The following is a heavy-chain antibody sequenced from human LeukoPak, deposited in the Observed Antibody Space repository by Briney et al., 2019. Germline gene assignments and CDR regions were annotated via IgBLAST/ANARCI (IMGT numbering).Heavy chain of an antibody. CDR1: GFTFGSYW. Sequence: GGSLRLSCAASGFTFGSYWMSWVRQAPGKGLEWVANIKQDGSEKYYVDSVKGRFTISRDNAKNSLYLQMNSLRAEDTAVYYCARKGAKLGIGAFDIWGQGTMVTVSS. D-gene: IGHD7-27*01. J-gene: IGHJ3*02. CDR3: ARKGAKLGIGAFDI. V-gene: IGHV3-7*01. CDR2: IKQDGSEK.